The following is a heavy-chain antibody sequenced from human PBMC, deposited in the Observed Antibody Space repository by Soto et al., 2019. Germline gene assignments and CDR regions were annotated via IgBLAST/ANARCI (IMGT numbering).Heavy chain of an antibody. CDR2: ISAYNGNT. V-gene: IGHV1-18*01. D-gene: IGHD1-26*01. CDR3: ARDRYSGSYYYYYYGMDV. Sequence: ASVKVSCKASGYTFTSYGIIWVRQAPGQGLEWMGWISAYNGNTNYAQKLQGRVTMTTDTSTSTAYMELRSLRSDDTAVYYCARDRYSGSYYYYYYGMDVWGQGTTVTVSS. J-gene: IGHJ6*02. CDR1: GYTFTSYG.